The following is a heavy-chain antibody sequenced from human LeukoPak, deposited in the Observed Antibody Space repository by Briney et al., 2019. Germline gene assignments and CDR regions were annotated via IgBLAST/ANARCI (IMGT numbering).Heavy chain of an antibody. CDR3: AKVLSPKYYFDY. D-gene: IGHD2/OR15-2a*01. CDR1: RFTFSSYG. Sequence: GGSLRLSCAASRFTFSSYGMHWVRQAPGKGLEWVTFIRYDGSNEYYADSVKGRFTISRDNSKNTLYLQMNSLRPEDTAVYYCAKVLSPKYYFDYWGQGTLVTVSS. CDR2: IRYDGSNE. V-gene: IGHV3-30*02. J-gene: IGHJ4*02.